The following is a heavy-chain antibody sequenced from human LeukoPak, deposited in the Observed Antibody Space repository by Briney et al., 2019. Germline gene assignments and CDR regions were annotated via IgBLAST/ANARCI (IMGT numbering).Heavy chain of an antibody. D-gene: IGHD3-22*01. Sequence: GGSLRLSCAASGFTFSSYWMHWVRQAPGKGLVWVSRIKSDGSTNYAESVKGRFTISRDNAKNTVSLQMNSLRAEDTGVYYCARAPSEIGGYYPEYFRHWGQGTLVTVSS. CDR3: ARAPSEIGGYYPEYFRH. CDR1: GFTFSSYW. CDR2: IKSDGST. V-gene: IGHV3-74*01. J-gene: IGHJ1*01.